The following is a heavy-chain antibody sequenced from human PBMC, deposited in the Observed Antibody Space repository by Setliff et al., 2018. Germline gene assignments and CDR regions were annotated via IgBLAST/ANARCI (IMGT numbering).Heavy chain of an antibody. V-gene: IGHV1-18*01. CDR2: IGDYNGNT. CDR3: ARGPVDFVVVPAAAVFDF. D-gene: IGHD2-2*03. CDR1: GYIFTKYG. Sequence: ASVKVSCKASGYIFTKYGINWVRQAPGQGLEWMGWIGDYNGNTLHAQNFQGRLTVTTDTSTNTAHMELRSLRSDDTAVYYCARGPVDFVVVPAAAVFDFWGQGTLVTVSS. J-gene: IGHJ4*02.